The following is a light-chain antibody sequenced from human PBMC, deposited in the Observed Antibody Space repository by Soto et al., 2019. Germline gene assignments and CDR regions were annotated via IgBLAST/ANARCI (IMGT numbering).Light chain of an antibody. Sequence: QSVLTQPPSASGTPGQRVTTSCSGGTSDIGSNTVNWYQQLPGMAPKLLIARNEQRPSGVPDRFSGSKSGTSASLAISGLQSEDEADYYCAAWDDSLDGHVVFGGGTKLTVL. V-gene: IGLV1-44*01. CDR2: RNE. CDR1: TSDIGSNT. CDR3: AAWDDSLDGHVV. J-gene: IGLJ2*01.